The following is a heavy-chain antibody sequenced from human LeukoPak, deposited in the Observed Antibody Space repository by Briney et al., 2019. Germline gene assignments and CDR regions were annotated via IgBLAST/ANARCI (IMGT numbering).Heavy chain of an antibody. J-gene: IGHJ4*02. D-gene: IGHD4-11*01. Sequence: GSSVKVSCKASGGTFSSYAISWVRQAPGQGLQWMGWISAYNGNTNYAQKLQGRLTMTTDTATSTAYMELRSLRSDDTAVYYCARRGLPHKEFDYWGQGTLVTVSS. V-gene: IGHV1-18*01. CDR3: ARRGLPHKEFDY. CDR2: ISAYNGNT. CDR1: GGTFSSYA.